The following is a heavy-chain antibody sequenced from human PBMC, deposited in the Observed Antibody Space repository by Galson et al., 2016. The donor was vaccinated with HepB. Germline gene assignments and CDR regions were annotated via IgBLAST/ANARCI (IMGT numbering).Heavy chain of an antibody. CDR1: GYTFTGYY. CDR2: INPNSGDT. D-gene: IGHD3-22*01. J-gene: IGHJ3*02. Sequence: SVKVSCKASGYTFTGYYMHWVRQAPGQGLEWMGRINPNSGDTNYAQKFQGRVTMTRDTSIRTAFMELSRLRSDDTAVYFCARHRRTYDFDSSGYQRAFDIWGQGTMVTVSS. V-gene: IGHV1-2*06. CDR3: ARHRRTYDFDSSGYQRAFDI.